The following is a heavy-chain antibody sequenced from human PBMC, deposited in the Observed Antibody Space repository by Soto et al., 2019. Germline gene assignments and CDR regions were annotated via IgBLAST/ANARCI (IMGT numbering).Heavy chain of an antibody. V-gene: IGHV1-69*06. CDR3: AGLEWFGEFYFDY. D-gene: IGHD3-10*01. Sequence: GASVKVSCKASGGTFSSYAISWVRQAPGQGLEWMGGIIPIFGTANYAQKFQGRVTITADKSTSTAYMELSSLRSEDTAVYYCAGLEWFGEFYFDYWGQGTLVTVSS. CDR1: GGTFSSYA. J-gene: IGHJ4*02. CDR2: IIPIFGTA.